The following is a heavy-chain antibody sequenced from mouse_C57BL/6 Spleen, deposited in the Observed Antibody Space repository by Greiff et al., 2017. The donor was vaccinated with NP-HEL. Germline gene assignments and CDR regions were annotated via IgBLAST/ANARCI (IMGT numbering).Heavy chain of an antibody. D-gene: IGHD1-1*01. CDR3: ARWGYYGSSSRAMDY. V-gene: IGHV14-3*01. Sequence: VQLQQSVAELVRPGASVKLSCTASGFNIKNTYMHWVKQRPEQGLEWIGRIDPANGNTKYAPKFQGKATITADTSSNTAYLQLSSLTSEDTANYACARWGYYGSSSRAMDYWGQGTSVTVSS. CDR1: GFNIKNTY. CDR2: IDPANGNT. J-gene: IGHJ4*01.